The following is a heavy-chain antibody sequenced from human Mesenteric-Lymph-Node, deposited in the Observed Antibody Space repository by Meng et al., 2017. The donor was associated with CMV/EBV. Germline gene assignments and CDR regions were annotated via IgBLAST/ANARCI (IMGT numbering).Heavy chain of an antibody. J-gene: IGHJ5*02. D-gene: IGHD3-22*01. CDR1: GFTFRNYA. Sequence: GESLKISCAASGFTFRNYAMSWVRQAPGKELEWVSAITGTGRSTYYADSVKGRFTISRDNSKNTLYLQMNSLRAEDTAVYYCPKGDNRGHYYNYFDRWGQGTLVTVSS. CDR2: ITGTGRST. CDR3: PKGDNRGHYYNYFDR. V-gene: IGHV3-23*01.